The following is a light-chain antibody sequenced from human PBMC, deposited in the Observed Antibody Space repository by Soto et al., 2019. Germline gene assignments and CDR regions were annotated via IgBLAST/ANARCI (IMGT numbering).Light chain of an antibody. CDR1: QTISSW. CDR2: AAS. J-gene: IGKJ1*01. V-gene: IGKV1-39*01. CDR3: QQSYSTPRT. Sequence: IQLTQSPSTLSGSVGDRVTITCRASQTISSWLAWYQQKPGKAPKLLIYAASSLQSGVPSRFSGSGSGTDFTLTISSLQPEDFAAYYCQQSYSTPRTFGQGTKVDIK.